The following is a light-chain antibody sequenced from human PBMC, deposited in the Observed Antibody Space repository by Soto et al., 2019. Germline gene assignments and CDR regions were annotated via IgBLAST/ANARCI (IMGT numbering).Light chain of an antibody. Sequence: DIQMTQSPSSLSASVGDRFTMTCRASQSISFWLAWYQQKPGKAPNLLIYDASTLQSGVPSRFSGSGSGTEFTLTISRLQPDDFATYYCQQYNVYSPTFGQGTKVDI. CDR1: QSISFW. J-gene: IGKJ1*01. CDR2: DAS. CDR3: QQYNVYSPT. V-gene: IGKV1-5*01.